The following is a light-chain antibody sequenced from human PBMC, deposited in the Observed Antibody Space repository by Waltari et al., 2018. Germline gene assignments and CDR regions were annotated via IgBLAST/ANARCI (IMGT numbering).Light chain of an antibody. CDR3: QQYDGSVVT. Sequence: LSYYQQKPGQAPRLLIYGASNRSPVIPEGFSGSWSGTDFTLTISRLEPEDSAVYYCQQYDGSVVTFGGGTKVEIK. V-gene: IGKV3-20*01. J-gene: IGKJ4*01. CDR2: GAS.